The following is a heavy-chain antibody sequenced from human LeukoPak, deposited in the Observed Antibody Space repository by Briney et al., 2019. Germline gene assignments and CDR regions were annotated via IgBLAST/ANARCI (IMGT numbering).Heavy chain of an antibody. CDR3: ARHRSGYDPTDY. J-gene: IGHJ4*02. CDR2: IYYSGST. V-gene: IGHV4-39*01. Sequence: PSETLSLTCTVSGGSISSSSYYWGWIRQPPGKGLEWIGSIYYSGSTYYNPSLKSRVTISVDTSKNQFSLELSSVTAADTAVYYCARHRSGYDPTDYWGQGTLVTVSS. CDR1: GGSISSSSYY. D-gene: IGHD5-12*01.